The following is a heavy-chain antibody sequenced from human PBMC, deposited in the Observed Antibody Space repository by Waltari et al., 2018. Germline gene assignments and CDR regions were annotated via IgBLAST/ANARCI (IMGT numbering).Heavy chain of an antibody. V-gene: IGHV1-69*10. Sequence: QVQLVQSGAEVKKPGSSVKVSCKASGGTFSSYAISWGRQAPGQGLEWMGGIIPILGIANYAQKFQGRVTITADKSTSTAYMELSSLRSEDTAVYYCARYCSSTSCYEDYYFDYWGQGTLVTVSS. D-gene: IGHD2-2*01. CDR2: IIPILGIA. CDR1: GGTFSSYA. J-gene: IGHJ4*02. CDR3: ARYCSSTSCYEDYYFDY.